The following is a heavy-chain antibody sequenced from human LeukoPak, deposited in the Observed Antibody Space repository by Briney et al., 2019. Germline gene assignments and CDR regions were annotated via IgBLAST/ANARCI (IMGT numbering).Heavy chain of an antibody. D-gene: IGHD3-10*01. J-gene: IGHJ4*02. CDR1: GFTFSSYA. CDR3: AKSYYYGSGSYYNGAPFGY. CDR2: ISGSGGST. Sequence: GGSLRLSCAASGFTFSSYAMSWVRQAPGKGLEWVSAISGSGGSTYYADSVKGRFTISRDNSKNTLYLQMNSLRAEDTAVYYCAKSYYYGSGSYYNGAPFGYWGQGTLVTVSS. V-gene: IGHV3-23*01.